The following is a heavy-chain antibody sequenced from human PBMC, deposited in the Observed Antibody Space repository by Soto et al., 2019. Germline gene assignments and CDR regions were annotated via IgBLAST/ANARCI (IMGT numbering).Heavy chain of an antibody. CDR2: IHYTGSV. D-gene: IGHD2-21*02. J-gene: IGHJ6*02. Sequence: QIQLQESGPGLVRPSQTLSLTCTVSGGSLNSEHYHWTWIRQAPGKGLEWIGYIHYTGSVRSNPSLQSRTTRSVDTSKNLCSLNLISDTAADTAVYFCVREDDGGDRDYYGLDVWGQGTMVTVSS. CDR3: VREDDGGDRDYYGLDV. CDR1: GGSLNSEHYH. V-gene: IGHV4-30-4*01.